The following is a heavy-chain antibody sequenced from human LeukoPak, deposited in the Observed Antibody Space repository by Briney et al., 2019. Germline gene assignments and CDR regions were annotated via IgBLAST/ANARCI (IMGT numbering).Heavy chain of an antibody. V-gene: IGHV4-59*08. CDR1: GGSISSNY. Sequence: SETLSLTCTVSGGSISSNYWSWIRQPPGKGLEWIGYIYYRGSTNYNPSLKSRVTISVDTSKNQFSLKLSSVTAADTAVYYCARHSYSSSGDWFDPWGQGTLVTVSS. D-gene: IGHD6-13*01. CDR2: IYYRGST. J-gene: IGHJ5*02. CDR3: ARHSYSSSGDWFDP.